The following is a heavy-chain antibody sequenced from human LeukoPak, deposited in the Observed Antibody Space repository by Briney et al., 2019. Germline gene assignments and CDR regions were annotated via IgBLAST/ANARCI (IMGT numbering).Heavy chain of an antibody. J-gene: IGHJ5*02. CDR2: TRNKANDYTT. CDR3: ARFIAEAGAYWLDP. CDR1: GFTFSDHY. D-gene: IGHD6-19*01. Sequence: GGSLRLSCAASGFTFSDHYMDWVRQAPGKGLEWVGRTRNKANDYTTEYAAAAKGRFSISRDDSKNSLYMQMNSLNTDDTAVYYCARFIAEAGAYWLDPWGQGTLVTVSS. V-gene: IGHV3-72*01.